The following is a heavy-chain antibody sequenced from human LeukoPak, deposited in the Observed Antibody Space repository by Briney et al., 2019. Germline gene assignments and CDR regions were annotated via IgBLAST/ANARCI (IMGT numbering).Heavy chain of an antibody. J-gene: IGHJ4*02. CDR3: ARDLGYCTNGVCHTRFDY. CDR1: GYTFTIYD. D-gene: IGHD2-8*01. CDR2: MNPNSGNT. Sequence: ASVTVSCTASGYTFTIYDINWVRQATGQGLEWMGWMNPNSGNTGYAQKFQGRVTMTRNTSISTAYMELSSLRSEDTAVYYCARDLGYCTNGVCHTRFDYWGQGTLVAVSS. V-gene: IGHV1-8*01.